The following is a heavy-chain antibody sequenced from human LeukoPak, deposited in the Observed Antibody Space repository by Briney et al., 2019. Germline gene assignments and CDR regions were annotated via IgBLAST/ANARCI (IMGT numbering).Heavy chain of an antibody. V-gene: IGHV3-74*01. J-gene: IGHJ4*02. CDR1: GFTFSTYW. Sequence: GGSLRLSCAASGFTFSTYWMHWVRQAPGKGLVWVSRINSDGRSTSYADSVKGRFTISRDNAKNTLYLQMNSLRAEDTAVYYCARDEPRIGGGFDYWGQGALVTVSS. CDR2: INSDGRST. D-gene: IGHD1-14*01. CDR3: ARDEPRIGGGFDY.